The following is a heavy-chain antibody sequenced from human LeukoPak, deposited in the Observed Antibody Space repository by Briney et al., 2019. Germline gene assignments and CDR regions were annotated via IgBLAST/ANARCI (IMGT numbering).Heavy chain of an antibody. CDR2: INHSEST. D-gene: IGHD2-2*01. J-gene: IGHJ6*01. Sequence: SETLSLTCAVYGGSFSGYYWSWIRQPPGKGLEGIGEINHSESTNYHPTLKTRVTVSVATSKNQFSLRLSSVTAADTAVYYCARWRTVVPAATDYGMDVWGERTTVTVSS. V-gene: IGHV4-34*01. CDR3: ARWRTVVPAATDYGMDV. CDR1: GGSFSGYY.